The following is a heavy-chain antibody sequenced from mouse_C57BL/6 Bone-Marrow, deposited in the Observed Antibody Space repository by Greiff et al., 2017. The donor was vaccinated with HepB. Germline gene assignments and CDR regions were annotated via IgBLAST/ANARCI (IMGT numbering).Heavy chain of an antibody. V-gene: IGHV5-12*01. Sequence: EVKLVESGGGLVQPGGSLKLSCAASGFTFSDYYMYWVRQTPEKRLEWVAYISNGGGSTYYPDTVKGRFTISRDNAKNTLYLQMSRLKSEDTAMYYCARQDRGLYGSSPAWFAYWGQGTLVTVSA. CDR1: GFTFSDYY. D-gene: IGHD1-1*01. CDR3: ARQDRGLYGSSPAWFAY. J-gene: IGHJ3*01. CDR2: ISNGGGST.